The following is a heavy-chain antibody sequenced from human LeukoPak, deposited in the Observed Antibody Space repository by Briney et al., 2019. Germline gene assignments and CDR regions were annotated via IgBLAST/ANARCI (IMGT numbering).Heavy chain of an antibody. Sequence: GASVKVSCKASGYTFTSYGISWVRQAPGQGLEWMGGIIPIFGTANYAQKFQGRVTITADESTSTAYMELSSLRSEDTAVYYCARFSGSYLDLWGQGTLVTVSS. V-gene: IGHV1-69*13. D-gene: IGHD1-26*01. CDR3: ARFSGSYLDL. J-gene: IGHJ4*02. CDR2: IIPIFGTA. CDR1: GYTFTSYG.